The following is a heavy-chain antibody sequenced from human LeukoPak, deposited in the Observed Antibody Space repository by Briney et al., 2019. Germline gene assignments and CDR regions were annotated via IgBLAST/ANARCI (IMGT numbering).Heavy chain of an antibody. CDR3: VTGRYSYGWYDH. J-gene: IGHJ5*02. D-gene: IGHD1-26*01. V-gene: IGHV4-59*13. CDR2: MYYGGSP. CDR1: GGSISSFY. Sequence: PSETLSLTCTVSGGSISSFYWSWIRQPPGKGLEWIGYMYYGGSPNYNPSLKSRVITSLGTSKNQFSLKLNSVTTADTAVYYCVTGRYSYGWYDHWGQGILVTVSS.